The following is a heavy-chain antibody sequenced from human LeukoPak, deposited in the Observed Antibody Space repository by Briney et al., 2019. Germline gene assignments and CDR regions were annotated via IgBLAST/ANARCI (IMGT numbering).Heavy chain of an antibody. Sequence: PGRSLSLSCAASRFTFSTYGMHWVRQAPGKGLEWVAVIWYDGSNKYYADSVKARFTISRDNSKNTLFLQMNSLRAEDTAVNYCARAYSGSRYYFDYWGQGTLVTVSS. CDR3: ARAYSGSRYYFDY. D-gene: IGHD1-26*01. CDR1: RFTFSTYG. V-gene: IGHV3-33*01. CDR2: IWYDGSNK. J-gene: IGHJ4*02.